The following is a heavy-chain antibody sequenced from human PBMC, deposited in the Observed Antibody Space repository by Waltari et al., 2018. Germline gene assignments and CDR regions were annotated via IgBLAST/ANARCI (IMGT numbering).Heavy chain of an antibody. CDR1: GHSISKGYS. D-gene: IGHD4-17*01. CDR2: ISQSEST. J-gene: IGHJ4*02. Sequence: QVQLQESGPGLVKPSETLSLTCAVSGHSISKGYSWGWIRQPPGKGLEWIGSISQSESTYYNPSLKSRLTISLDTSKSQFSLNLTSVTAADTAIYFCARQHGYGDYSFFDYWGQGALVTVSS. V-gene: IGHV4-38-2*01. CDR3: ARQHGYGDYSFFDY.